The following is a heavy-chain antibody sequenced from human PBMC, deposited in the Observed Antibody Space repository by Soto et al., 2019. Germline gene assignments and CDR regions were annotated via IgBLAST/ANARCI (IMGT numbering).Heavy chain of an antibody. V-gene: IGHV1-18*04. CDR1: GYMFTSYG. J-gene: IGHJ4*02. Sequence: QVQLVQSGAEVKRPGASVRVPCKASGYMFTSYGISWLRQAPGHGLEWMGWISAHHGATDYAQNLQGRLSMTTDTSTTTAYMELRSLRSDDTAVYYCAREPHGSGSYYKVWGQGTLVTVSS. CDR2: ISAHHGAT. D-gene: IGHD3-10*01. CDR3: AREPHGSGSYYKV.